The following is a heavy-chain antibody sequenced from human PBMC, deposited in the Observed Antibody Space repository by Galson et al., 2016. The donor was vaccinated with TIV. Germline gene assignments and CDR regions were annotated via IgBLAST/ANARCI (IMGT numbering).Heavy chain of an antibody. V-gene: IGHV4-38-2*02. Sequence: ETLSLTCTVSGSSISRGYYWGWIRQPPGKGLEWIGSIYHSGTTYYNPSLKSRVTISVDTSKNQFSLKLSSVTAADTAVYYCARETTYRITSFGVVITDFYYFYYIDVWGKGTTVTV. D-gene: IGHD3-3*01. CDR3: ARETTYRITSFGVVITDFYYFYYIDV. CDR2: IYHSGTT. J-gene: IGHJ6*03. CDR1: GSSISRGYY.